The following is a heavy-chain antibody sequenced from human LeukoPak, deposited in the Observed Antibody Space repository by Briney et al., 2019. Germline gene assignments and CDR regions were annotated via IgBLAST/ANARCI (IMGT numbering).Heavy chain of an antibody. D-gene: IGHD5-18*01. Sequence: GGSLRLSCAASGFTVSSNYMSWVRQAPGKGLEWVSVIYSGGSTYYADSVKGRFTISRDNSKNTLYLQMNSLRAEDTAVYYCARDTAMAREVDYWGQGTLVTVSS. CDR3: ARDTAMAREVDY. CDR2: IYSGGST. CDR1: GFTVSSNY. V-gene: IGHV3-66*01. J-gene: IGHJ4*02.